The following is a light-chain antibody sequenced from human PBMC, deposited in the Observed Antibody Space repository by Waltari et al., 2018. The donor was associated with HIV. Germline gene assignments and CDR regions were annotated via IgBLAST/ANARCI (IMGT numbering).Light chain of an antibody. CDR1: NSDLGSYNY. J-gene: IGLJ2*01. V-gene: IGLV2-14*01. CDR2: EVS. Sequence: QSALTQPASVSGSPGQSITISCTGTNSDLGSYNYVSWYQQHPGKAPKLLIYEVSNRPSGVSNRFSGSKSGTTASLTISGLQAEDEAFYYCCSYAGSYTLIFGGGTKLTVL. CDR3: CSYAGSYTLI.